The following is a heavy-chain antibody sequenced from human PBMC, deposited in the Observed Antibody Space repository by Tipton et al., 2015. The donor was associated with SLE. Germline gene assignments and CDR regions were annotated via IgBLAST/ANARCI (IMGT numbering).Heavy chain of an antibody. CDR3: AIDNWKERAIDS. CDR1: GFTVNGDY. CDR2: IYSATSI. D-gene: IGHD1-20*01. V-gene: IGHV3-53*05. J-gene: IGHJ4*02. Sequence: SLRLSCAGSGFTVNGDYMTWVRQAPGKGLEWVSVIYSATSIYYAGSVKGRFTISRDISKNTLYLQMNNLRAEDTAIYYCAIDNWKERAIDSWGQGTLVTVSS.